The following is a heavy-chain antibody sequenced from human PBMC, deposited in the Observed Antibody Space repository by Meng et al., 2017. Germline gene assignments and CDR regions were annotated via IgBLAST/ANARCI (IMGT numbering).Heavy chain of an antibody. CDR1: GYTFTSYA. Sequence: ASVKVSCKASGYTFTSYAMHWVRQAPGQRLEWMGWINAGNGNTKYSQKFQGRVTITRDTSASTAYMELSSLRSEDTAVYYCARDAYCSSTSCYALYYYYYGMDVWGQGTTVT. V-gene: IGHV1-3*01. CDR2: INAGNGNT. CDR3: ARDAYCSSTSCYALYYYYYGMDV. J-gene: IGHJ6*02. D-gene: IGHD2-2*01.